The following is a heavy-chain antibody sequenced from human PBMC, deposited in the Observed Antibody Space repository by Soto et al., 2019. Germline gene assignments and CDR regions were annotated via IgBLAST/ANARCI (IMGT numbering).Heavy chain of an antibody. CDR2: IIPILGIA. J-gene: IGHJ4*02. CDR1: GCTFSSYT. D-gene: IGHD4-17*01. V-gene: IGHV1-69*08. CDR3: ARETPVMTTVTRGD. Sequence: QVQLVQSGAEVKKPGSSVKVSCKASGCTFSSYTISWVRQAPGQGLEWMGRIIPILGIANYAQKFQGRVTITADKSTSTAYMELSSLRSEDTAVYYCARETPVMTTVTRGDWGQGTLVTVSS.